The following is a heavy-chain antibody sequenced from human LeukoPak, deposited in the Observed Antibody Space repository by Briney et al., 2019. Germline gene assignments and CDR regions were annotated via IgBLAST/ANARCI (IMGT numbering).Heavy chain of an antibody. CDR2: IYYSGST. CDR3: ARGGLSNNDY. D-gene: IGHD4-11*01. Sequence: SQTLSLTCTVSGGSISSGGYYWSWIRQHPGKGLEWIGYIYYSGSTYYNPSLKSRVTISVDTSKNQFSLKLSSVTVADTAVYYCARGGLSNNDYWGQGTLVTVSS. J-gene: IGHJ4*02. V-gene: IGHV4-31*03. CDR1: GGSISSGGYY.